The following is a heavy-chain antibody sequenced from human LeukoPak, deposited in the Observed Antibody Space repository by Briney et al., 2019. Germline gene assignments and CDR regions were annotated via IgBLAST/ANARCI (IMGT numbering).Heavy chain of an antibody. CDR2: INHSGST. Sequence: PSETLSLTCAAYGGSFSGYYWSWIRQPPGKGLEWIGEINHSGSTNYNPSLKSRVTISVDTSKNQFSLKLSSVTAADTAVYYCARGLNRSGWPVFDYWGQGTLVTVSS. CDR3: ARGLNRSGWPVFDY. J-gene: IGHJ4*02. CDR1: GGSFSGYY. V-gene: IGHV4-34*01. D-gene: IGHD6-19*01.